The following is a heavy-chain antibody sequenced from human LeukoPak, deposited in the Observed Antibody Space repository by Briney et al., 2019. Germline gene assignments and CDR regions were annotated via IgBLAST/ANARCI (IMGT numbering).Heavy chain of an antibody. CDR2: INHSVST. V-gene: IGHV4-34*01. CDR1: GGSFIGYY. Sequence: SETLSLTCAVYGGSFIGYYWSWIRQPPRKGLEWIGEINHSVSTNYNPSLKSRVTLSVDTSKNQCSLKLSSVTAAEPAVYYCARGRDRSGWYADYFDYWGQGTLGTVSS. J-gene: IGHJ4*02. CDR3: ARGRDRSGWYADYFDY. D-gene: IGHD6-19*01.